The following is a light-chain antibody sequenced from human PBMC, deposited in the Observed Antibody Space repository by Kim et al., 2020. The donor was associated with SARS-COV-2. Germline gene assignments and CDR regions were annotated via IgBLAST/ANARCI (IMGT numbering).Light chain of an antibody. V-gene: IGLV2-14*01. CDR3: SSYTSSGTYV. CDR1: SSDVGGYKY. CDR2: DVN. J-gene: IGLJ1*01. Sequence: QSALTQPASVSGSPGQSITISCTGTSSDVGGYKYVSWYQQYPGKAPKLMIYDVNERPSGVSNRFSGSKSGNTASLTISGLQVEDEADYYCSSYTSSGTYVFGTGTKVTVL.